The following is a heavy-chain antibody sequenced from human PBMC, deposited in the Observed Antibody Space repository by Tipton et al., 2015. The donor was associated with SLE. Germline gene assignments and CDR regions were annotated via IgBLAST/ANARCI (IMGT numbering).Heavy chain of an antibody. V-gene: IGHV3-23*01. CDR1: GFTFSSYA. Sequence: SLRLSCAASGFTFSSYAMSWVRQAPGKGLEWVSTISGSGGSTYYADSVKGRFTLSRDNSKNTLYLQMNSLRAEDTAVYYCARGPNSFDYWGQGTMVTVSS. CDR2: ISGSGGST. D-gene: IGHD5-24*01. J-gene: IGHJ3*01. CDR3: ARGPNSFDY.